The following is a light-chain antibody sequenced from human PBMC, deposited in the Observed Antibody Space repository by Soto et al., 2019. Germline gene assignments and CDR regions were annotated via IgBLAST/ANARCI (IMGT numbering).Light chain of an antibody. Sequence: DIQMTQSPSTLFVSVGDTVTITCRASQSINKCLAWYQQKTGKAPKLLIYEVSTLESGVPSRFSGSGSGTEFTLTISSLQPDDIATYYCQQYNSFFGQGTKLEIK. CDR3: QQYNSF. CDR1: QSINKC. V-gene: IGKV1-5*03. J-gene: IGKJ2*01. CDR2: EVS.